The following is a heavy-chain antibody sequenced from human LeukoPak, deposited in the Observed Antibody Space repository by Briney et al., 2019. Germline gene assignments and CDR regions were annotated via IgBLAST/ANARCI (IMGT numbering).Heavy chain of an antibody. Sequence: PGRSLRLSCSPPGFTFSNSVIHWVRHAPGKGLEWVAVTSYDGNNQYYADSVKGRCTISTDDSKNTVYLQMNSLRPDDTAVYYCARSPNYYYFDAWGQGTLVTVSS. V-gene: IGHV3-30*04. CDR3: ARSPNYYYFDA. CDR1: GFTFSNSV. D-gene: IGHD5-24*01. J-gene: IGHJ4*02. CDR2: TSYDGNNQ.